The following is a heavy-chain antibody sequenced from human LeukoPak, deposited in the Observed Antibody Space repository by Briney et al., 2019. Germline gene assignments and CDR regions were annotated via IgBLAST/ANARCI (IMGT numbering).Heavy chain of an antibody. J-gene: IGHJ4*02. Sequence: ASVKVSCKASVYTFTDYYIHWVRQAPGQGLEWMGWINPNSGGTDYAQKFQGRVTMTRDTSISTAYMELSRLRSDDTAVYYCTKSAISPHFDYWGQGTLVTVSS. CDR3: TKSAISPHFDY. V-gene: IGHV1-2*02. CDR2: INPNSGGT. CDR1: VYTFTDYY.